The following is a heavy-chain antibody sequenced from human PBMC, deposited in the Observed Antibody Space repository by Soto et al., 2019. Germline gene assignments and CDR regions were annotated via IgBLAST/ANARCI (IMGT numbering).Heavy chain of an antibody. CDR1: GLSISSDNW. V-gene: IGHV4-4*02. Sequence: QVQLQESGPGLVRPSGTVSLTCAVSGLSISSDNWWSWVRQPPGKGLEWMGEIHHSGSINYNPSLKGLVTMSVVPSKDLFSLALDSVTAADTAFDYTARDQGSHGGDWGHGTLVSASS. CDR3: ARDQGSHGGD. CDR2: IHHSGSI. J-gene: IGHJ4*01. D-gene: IGHD1-26*01.